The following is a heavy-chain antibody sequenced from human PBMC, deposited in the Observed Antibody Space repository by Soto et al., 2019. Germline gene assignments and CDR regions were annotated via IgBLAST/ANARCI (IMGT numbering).Heavy chain of an antibody. V-gene: IGHV3-23*01. Sequence: EVQLLESGGGLVQPGESLRLSCAASGFTFSRHAMSWVRRAPGKGLEWVSIVNGRGSSTYYADSVKGRFTISRDNSKDTVYLQMNNVRAEDTAIYYCAKDYGVYQWYFDCWGQGTLVTVSS. CDR2: VNGRGSST. CDR1: GFTFSRHA. CDR3: AKDYGVYQWYFDC. D-gene: IGHD4-17*01. J-gene: IGHJ4*02.